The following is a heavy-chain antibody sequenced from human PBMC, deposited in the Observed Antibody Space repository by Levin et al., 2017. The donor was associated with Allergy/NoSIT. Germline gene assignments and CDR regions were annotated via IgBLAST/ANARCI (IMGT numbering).Heavy chain of an antibody. D-gene: IGHD6-13*01. CDR2: IGTAGDT. Sequence: GESLKISCAASGFTFSSYDMHWVRQATGKGLEWVSAIGTAGDTYYPGSVKGRFTISRENAKNSLYLQMNSLRAGDTAVYYCARDQRYSSWEPGWDYYYGMDVWGQGTTVTVSS. V-gene: IGHV3-13*04. CDR1: GFTFSSYD. CDR3: ARDQRYSSWEPGWDYYYGMDV. J-gene: IGHJ6*02.